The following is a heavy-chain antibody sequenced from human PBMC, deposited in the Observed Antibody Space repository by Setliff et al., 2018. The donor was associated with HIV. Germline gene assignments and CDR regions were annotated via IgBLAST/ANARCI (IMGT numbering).Heavy chain of an antibody. CDR2: IYPGDSDS. J-gene: IGHJ5*02. CDR1: GYSFVDFW. Sequence: PGESLKISCHLSGYSFVDFWIGWVRQMPGKGLEWVGFIYPGDSDSRYSPSFRGQVTISADKSTTTAYLQWSSLKASDTAMYYCARNWGAPNQFDPWGQGTLVTVSS. V-gene: IGHV5-51*01. CDR3: ARNWGAPNQFDP. D-gene: IGHD7-27*01.